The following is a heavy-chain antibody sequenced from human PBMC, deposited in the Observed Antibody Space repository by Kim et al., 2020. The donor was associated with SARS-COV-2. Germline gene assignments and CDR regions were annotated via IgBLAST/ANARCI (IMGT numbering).Heavy chain of an antibody. V-gene: IGHV3-23*03. D-gene: IGHD3-9*01. CDR1: GFTFSSYA. CDR2: IYSGGSST. J-gene: IGHJ4*02. Sequence: GGSLRLSCAASGFTFSSYAMSWVRQAPGKGLEWVSVIYSGGSSTYYADSVKGRFTISRDNSKNTLYLQMNSLRAEDTAVYYCAKAGLYYDILTGYYRVETFDYWGQGTLVTVSS. CDR3: AKAGLYYDILTGYYRVETFDY.